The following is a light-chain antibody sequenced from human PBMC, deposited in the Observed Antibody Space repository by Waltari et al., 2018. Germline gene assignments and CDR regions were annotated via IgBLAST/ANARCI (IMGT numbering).Light chain of an antibody. V-gene: IGKV4-1*01. CDR2: WAS. CDR1: QSVLYSSNNQNY. Sequence: DIAMTQSPDSLAVSLGERATINCKSSQSVLYSSNNQNYLAWFQQKPGQPPHLLIYWASTRESGVPGRFSGSGSGTDFTLTISSLQAEDVAVYYCQQYYSTPYTFGQGTKLEIK. CDR3: QQYYSTPYT. J-gene: IGKJ2*01.